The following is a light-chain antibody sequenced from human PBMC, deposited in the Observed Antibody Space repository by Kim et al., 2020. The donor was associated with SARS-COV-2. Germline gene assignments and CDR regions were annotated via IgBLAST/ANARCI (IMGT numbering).Light chain of an antibody. J-gene: IGKJ4*01. CDR3: QQYDNLPPLT. CDR2: DAS. Sequence: SVGNRVTITCQASQDISNYLNWYQQKPGKAPKLLIYDASNLETGVPSRFSGSGSGTDFTFTISSLQPEDIATYYCQQYDNLPPLTFGGGTKVDIK. V-gene: IGKV1-33*01. CDR1: QDISNY.